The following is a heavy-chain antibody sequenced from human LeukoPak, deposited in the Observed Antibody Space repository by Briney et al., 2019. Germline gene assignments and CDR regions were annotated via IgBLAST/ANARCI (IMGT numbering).Heavy chain of an antibody. CDR2: ISSSGSTI. CDR3: ARDQYSYGSGSYYRGLDY. D-gene: IGHD3-10*01. J-gene: IGHJ4*02. CDR1: GFTFSSYE. V-gene: IGHV3-48*03. Sequence: GGSLRLSCAASGFTFSSYEMNWVRQAPGKGLEWVSYISSSGSTIHYADSVNGRFTISRGNAKNSLYLQMNSLRADDTAVYYCARDQYSYGSGSYYRGLDYWGQGILVTVSS.